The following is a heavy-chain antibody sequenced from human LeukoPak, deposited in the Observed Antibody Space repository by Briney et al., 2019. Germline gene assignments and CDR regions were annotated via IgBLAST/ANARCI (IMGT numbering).Heavy chain of an antibody. CDR1: GLTFSSYA. CDR2: ISGSGGST. V-gene: IGHV3-23*01. Sequence: PGGSKRLSCAASGLTFSSYAMSWVRQAPGKGLEWVSAISGSGGSTYYADSVKGRFTISRDNAKNSLYLQMNSLRAEDTAVYYCARDVMIAVAVFDYWGQGTLVTVSS. J-gene: IGHJ4*02. D-gene: IGHD3-22*01. CDR3: ARDVMIAVAVFDY.